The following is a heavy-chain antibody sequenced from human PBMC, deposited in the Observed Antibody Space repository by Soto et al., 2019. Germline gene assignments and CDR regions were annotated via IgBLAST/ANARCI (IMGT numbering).Heavy chain of an antibody. CDR3: ARRFIAAAGRAVVGATTSFDY. V-gene: IGHV4-34*01. D-gene: IGHD1-26*01. CDR1: GGSFSGYY. CDR2: INHSGST. Sequence: SETLSLTCAVYGGSFSGYYWSWIRQPPGKGLEWIGEINHSGSTNYNPSLKSRVTISVDTSKNQFSLKLSSVTAADTAVYYCARRFIAAAGRAVVGATTSFDYWGQGTLVTVSS. J-gene: IGHJ4*02.